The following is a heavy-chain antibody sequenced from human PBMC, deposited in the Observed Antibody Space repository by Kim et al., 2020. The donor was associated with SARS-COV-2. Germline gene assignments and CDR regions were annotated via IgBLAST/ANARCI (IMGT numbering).Heavy chain of an antibody. CDR1: GYTLMNYV. V-gene: IGHV1-3*04. CDR2: ISIGNDDT. Sequence: ASVKVSCKTSGYTLMNYVMHWVRQAPGQRPEWMGLISIGNDDTKFSQKFRGRVTITRDTYASTAYMELTSLRSEDTAIYYGARGSGWAFDYWGQGTLITVAS. D-gene: IGHD6-19*01. J-gene: IGHJ4*02. CDR3: ARGSGWAFDY.